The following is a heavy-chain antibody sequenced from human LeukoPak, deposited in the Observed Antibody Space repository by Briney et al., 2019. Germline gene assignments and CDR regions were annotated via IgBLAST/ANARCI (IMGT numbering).Heavy chain of an antibody. CDR2: TYYSGST. J-gene: IGHJ4*02. V-gene: IGHV4-31*03. CDR1: GGSISSGGYY. D-gene: IGHD3-22*01. CDR3: ARTVVEVIIDYFDY. Sequence: SQTLSLTCTVSGGSISSGGYYWSWIRQHPGKGLEWIGYTYYSGSTYYNPSLKSRVTISVDTSKNQFSLKLSSVTAADTAVYYCARTVVEVIIDYFDYWGQGTLVTVSS.